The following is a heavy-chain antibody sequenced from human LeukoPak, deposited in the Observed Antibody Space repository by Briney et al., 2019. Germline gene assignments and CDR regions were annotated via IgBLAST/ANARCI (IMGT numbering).Heavy chain of an antibody. J-gene: IGHJ5*02. Sequence: PGGSLRLSCAASGFTFSSYAMSWVRQAPGKGLEWVSAISGSGGSTYYADSVKGRFTISRDNSKNTLYLQMNSLRAEDTAVYYCAKDQYSSGYYDWFDPWGQGTLVTVSS. D-gene: IGHD3-22*01. CDR3: AKDQYSSGYYDWFDP. V-gene: IGHV3-23*01. CDR1: GFTFSSYA. CDR2: ISGSGGST.